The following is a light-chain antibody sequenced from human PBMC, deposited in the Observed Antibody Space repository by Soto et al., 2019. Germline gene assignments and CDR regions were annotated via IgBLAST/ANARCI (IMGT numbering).Light chain of an antibody. CDR1: QSVSSY. CDR3: QQRSNLPALT. V-gene: IGKV3-11*01. CDR2: DAS. J-gene: IGKJ4*01. Sequence: EIVLTQSPATLSLSPGERATLSCRASQSVSSYLAWYQQKTGQAPRLLIYDASNRATGIPARFSGSGYGTDFTLTISILEPEDFAVYYCQQRSNLPALTFGGGTKVEIK.